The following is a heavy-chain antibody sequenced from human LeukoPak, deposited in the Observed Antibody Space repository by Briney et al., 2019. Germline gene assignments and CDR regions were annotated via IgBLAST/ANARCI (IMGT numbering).Heavy chain of an antibody. CDR2: ISSSGSDV. CDR1: GFTFSDYY. Sequence: GGSLRLSCSASGFTFSDYYMSWIRQAPGKGLERLSYISSSGSDVYSADSVRGRFTISRDNAKNSLFLQMNSLRAEDTAVYYCARDRIAATEAGYYFYMDVWGKGTTVTVSS. J-gene: IGHJ6*03. CDR3: ARDRIAATEAGYYFYMDV. D-gene: IGHD6-13*01. V-gene: IGHV3-11*01.